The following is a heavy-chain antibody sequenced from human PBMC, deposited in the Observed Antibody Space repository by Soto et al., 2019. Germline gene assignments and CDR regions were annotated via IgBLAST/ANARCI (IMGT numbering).Heavy chain of an antibody. Sequence: PGGSLRLSCAASGFTFSAYNMNWVRQAPGKGLEWVSSISSSSSSIYYADSVKGRFTISRDNAKTSLYLQMNSLRAEDTAVYYCARADYFDSSAYYFSGWFDPWGKGTLVTVSS. CDR2: ISSSSSSI. CDR3: ARADYFDSSAYYFSGWFDP. CDR1: GFTFSAYN. D-gene: IGHD3-22*01. V-gene: IGHV3-21*01. J-gene: IGHJ5*02.